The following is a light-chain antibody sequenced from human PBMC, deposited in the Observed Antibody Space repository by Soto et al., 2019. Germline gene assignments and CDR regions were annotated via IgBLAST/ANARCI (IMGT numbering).Light chain of an antibody. CDR2: DAS. J-gene: IGKJ5*01. CDR1: QSVSSSY. V-gene: IGKV3-20*01. Sequence: EIVLTQSPGTLSLSPGERATLSCRASQSVSSSYLAWYQHKPGQAPRLLIYDASNRATGIPARFSGSGSGTDFTLTISRLEPEDFAVFYCQQYGTSEIIFGQGTRLEI. CDR3: QQYGTSEII.